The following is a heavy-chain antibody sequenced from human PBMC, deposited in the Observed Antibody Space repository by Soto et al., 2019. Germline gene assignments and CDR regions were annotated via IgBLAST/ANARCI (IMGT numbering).Heavy chain of an antibody. Sequence: GGSLRLSCAASGFTVSSNYMSWVRQAPGKGLEWVSVIYSGGSTYYADSVKGRFTISRDNSKNTLYLQMNSLRAEDTAVYYCAREAYYYGMDVWGQGTTVTLSS. CDR3: AREAYYYGMDV. V-gene: IGHV3-53*01. CDR1: GFTVSSNY. J-gene: IGHJ6*02. CDR2: IYSGGST.